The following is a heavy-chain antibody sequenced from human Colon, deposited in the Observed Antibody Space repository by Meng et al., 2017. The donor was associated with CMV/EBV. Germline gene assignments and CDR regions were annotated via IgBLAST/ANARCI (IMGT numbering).Heavy chain of an antibody. V-gene: IGHV1-2*02. CDR1: GYIFTDHD. CDR2: IKPDSGAT. D-gene: IGHD3-22*01. CDR3: ARPDDYYDTSGYYYNHAFDI. Sequence: ASVKVSCKASGYIFTDHDMHWVRQAPGQGLEWMGLIKPDSGATDFARKLQGRVTMTRDTSTGTVSMELSSLTYDDTAVYYCARPDDYYDTSGYYYNHAFDIWGQGTMVTVSS. J-gene: IGHJ3*02.